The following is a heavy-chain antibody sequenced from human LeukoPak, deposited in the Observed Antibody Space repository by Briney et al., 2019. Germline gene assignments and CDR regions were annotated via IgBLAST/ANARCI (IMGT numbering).Heavy chain of an antibody. J-gene: IGHJ4*02. CDR2: ISYDGSNK. V-gene: IGHV3-30-3*01. Sequence: PGRSLRLSCAASGFTFSSYAMHWVRQAPGKGLEWVAVISYDGSNKYYADSVKGRFTISRDNSKNTLYLQMNSLRAEDTAVYYCAKLVSSWYTEIDYWGQGTLVTVSS. CDR3: AKLVSSWYTEIDY. CDR1: GFTFSSYA. D-gene: IGHD6-13*01.